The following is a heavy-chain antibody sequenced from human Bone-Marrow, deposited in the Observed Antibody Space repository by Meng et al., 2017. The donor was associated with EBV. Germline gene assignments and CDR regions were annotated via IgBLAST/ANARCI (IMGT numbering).Heavy chain of an antibody. Sequence: QLQLQESGPGLVKPPDTLSRTCAVSGGSISSSSYYWGWIRQPPGKGLEWIGSIYYSGSTYYNPSLKSRVTISVDTSKNQFSLKLSSVTAADTAVYYCARDLGDYYDSSGNNWFDPWGQGTLVTVAS. J-gene: IGHJ5*02. CDR3: ARDLGDYYDSSGNNWFDP. V-gene: IGHV4-39*07. D-gene: IGHD3-22*01. CDR1: GGSISSSSYY. CDR2: IYYSGST.